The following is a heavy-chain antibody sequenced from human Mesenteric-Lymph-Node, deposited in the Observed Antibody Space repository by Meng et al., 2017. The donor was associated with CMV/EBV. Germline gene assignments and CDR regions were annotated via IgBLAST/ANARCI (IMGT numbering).Heavy chain of an antibody. CDR3: ARGASGFYFDY. V-gene: IGHV4-4*02. Sequence: TCAVSGGSISSNNWWSWVRQPPGKGLEWIGEIYHSGSTNYNPSLKSRVTISLDKSKNQFSLKLSSVTAADTAVYYCARGASGFYFDYWGQGTLVTVSS. J-gene: IGHJ4*02. CDR1: GGSISSNNW. CDR2: IYHSGST.